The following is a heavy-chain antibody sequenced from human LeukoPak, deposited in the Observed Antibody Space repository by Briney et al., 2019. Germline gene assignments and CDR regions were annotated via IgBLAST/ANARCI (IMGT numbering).Heavy chain of an antibody. CDR1: GFTFSSYS. CDR3: ASSYCSGGSCYAFDY. J-gene: IGHJ4*02. V-gene: IGHV3-21*01. CDR2: ISKSSSYI. Sequence: GGSLRLSCAASGFTFSSYSMNWVRQAPGKGLEWVSCISKSSSYIDYAGSVKGRFTISRDNAKNSLYLQMNSLRAEVTAVCYCASSYCSGGSCYAFDYWGQGTLVTVSS. D-gene: IGHD2-15*01.